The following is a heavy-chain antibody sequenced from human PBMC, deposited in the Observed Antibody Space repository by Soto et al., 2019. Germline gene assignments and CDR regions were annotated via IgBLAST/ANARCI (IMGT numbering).Heavy chain of an antibody. CDR1: GFTFSDYD. Sequence: GGSLRLSCAASGFTFSDYDMSWVRQAPGKGLEWVAMISYNGRNKYHSDSVKGRFTISRDNSKNTLYLQMNSLRAADTAVYYCASNSYGYTFYDYWGQGTLVTVSS. J-gene: IGHJ4*02. CDR3: ASNSYGYTFYDY. V-gene: IGHV3-30*03. CDR2: ISYNGRNK. D-gene: IGHD5-18*01.